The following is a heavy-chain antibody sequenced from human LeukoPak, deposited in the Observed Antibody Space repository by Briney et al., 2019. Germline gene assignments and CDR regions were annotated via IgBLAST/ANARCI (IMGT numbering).Heavy chain of an antibody. J-gene: IGHJ3*02. D-gene: IGHD6-19*01. CDR1: GFTVSSNY. V-gene: IGHV3-66*01. Sequence: GGPLRLSCAASGFTVSSNYMSWVRQAPGKGLEWVSVIYSGGSTYYADSVKGRFTISRDNSKNTLYLQMNSLRAEDTAVYYCASGEVAVAGTPYDAFDIWGQGTMVTVSS. CDR2: IYSGGST. CDR3: ASGEVAVAGTPYDAFDI.